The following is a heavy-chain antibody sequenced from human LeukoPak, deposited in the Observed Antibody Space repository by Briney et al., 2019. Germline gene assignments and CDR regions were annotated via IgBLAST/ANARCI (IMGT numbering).Heavy chain of an antibody. V-gene: IGHV3-23*01. D-gene: IGHD3-22*01. CDR1: GFTFSSYA. Sequence: GGSPRLSCAASGFTFSSYAMNWVRQAPGKGLEWVSAISGSGGSTYYADSVKGRFTISRDNSKNTLYLQMNSLRAEDTAVYYCAKPLRAWDSGYYYVDAFDIWGQGTMGTVSS. CDR2: ISGSGGST. J-gene: IGHJ3*02. CDR3: AKPLRAWDSGYYYVDAFDI.